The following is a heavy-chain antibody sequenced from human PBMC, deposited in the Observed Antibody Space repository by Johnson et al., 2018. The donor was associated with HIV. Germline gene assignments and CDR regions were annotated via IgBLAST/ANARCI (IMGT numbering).Heavy chain of an antibody. D-gene: IGHD5/OR15-5a*01. V-gene: IGHV3-13*01. J-gene: IGHJ3*02. CDR1: GFTFDDYG. Sequence: VQLVESGGGVVQPGRSLRLSCAASGFTFDDYGMSWVRQAPGKGLEWVSGITTAGDTYYPGSVKGRFTIFRENVKNSLYLQMNSLRAGDTAVYYCARGVLAFDIWGQGTMVTVSS. CDR2: ITTAGDT. CDR3: ARGVLAFDI.